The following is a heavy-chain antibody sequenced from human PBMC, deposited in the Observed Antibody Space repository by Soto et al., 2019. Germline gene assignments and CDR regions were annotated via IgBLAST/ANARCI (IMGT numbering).Heavy chain of an antibody. J-gene: IGHJ6*03. CDR3: ARDPSLYNWIRSDIYYMDV. CDR2: IKQDGSEK. Sequence: GGSLRLSCAASGFTFSSYWMSWVRQAPGKGLEWVANIKQDGSEKYYVDSVKGRFTISRDNAKNSLYLQMNSLRAEDTAVYYCARDPSLYNWIRSDIYYMDVWGKGTTVTVSS. CDR1: GFTFSSYW. V-gene: IGHV3-7*01. D-gene: IGHD1-20*01.